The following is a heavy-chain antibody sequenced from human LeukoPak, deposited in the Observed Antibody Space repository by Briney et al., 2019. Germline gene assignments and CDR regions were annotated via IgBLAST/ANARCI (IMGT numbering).Heavy chain of an antibody. J-gene: IGHJ4*02. CDR3: TRDQTPYY. V-gene: IGHV3-49*04. CDR1: GFTFGDYA. CDR2: IRSKVYGGTP. Sequence: GGSLRLSCIASGFTFGDYAMTWVRQAPGKGLEWVGFIRSKVYGGTPEYAASVKGRFTISRDDSKGIAYLQMNSLKTEDTAVYYCTRDQTPYYWGQGTLVTVSS.